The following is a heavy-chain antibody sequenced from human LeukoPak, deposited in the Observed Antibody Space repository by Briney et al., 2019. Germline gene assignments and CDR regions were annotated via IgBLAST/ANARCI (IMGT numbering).Heavy chain of an antibody. CDR3: ARVQYTAMDPYYFDY. J-gene: IGHJ4*02. Sequence: PSETLSLTCTVSGGSLSSSSFYWGWIRQPPGKGLEWIGSIYYSGSTYYNPSLKSRVTTSVDTSKNQFSLKLSSVTAADTAVYYCARVQYTAMDPYYFDYWGQGTLVTVSS. CDR2: IYYSGST. CDR1: GGSLSSSSFY. V-gene: IGHV4-39*01. D-gene: IGHD5-18*01.